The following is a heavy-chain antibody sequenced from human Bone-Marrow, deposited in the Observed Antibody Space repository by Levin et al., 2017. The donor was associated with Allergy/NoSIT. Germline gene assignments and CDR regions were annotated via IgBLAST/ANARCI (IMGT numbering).Heavy chain of an antibody. CDR2: ISGSGGST. CDR3: AKDRVSGWSLVDY. D-gene: IGHD6-19*01. Sequence: ETLSLTCAASGFTFSSYAMSWVRQAPGKGLEWVSAISGSGGSTYYADSVKGRFTISRDNSKNTLYLQMNSLRAEDTAVYYCAKDRVSGWSLVDYWGQGTLVTVSS. V-gene: IGHV3-23*01. CDR1: GFTFSSYA. J-gene: IGHJ4*02.